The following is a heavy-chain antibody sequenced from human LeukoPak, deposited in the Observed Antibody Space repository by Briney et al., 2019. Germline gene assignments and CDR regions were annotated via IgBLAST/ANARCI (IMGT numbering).Heavy chain of an antibody. J-gene: IGHJ5*02. Sequence: GSSVKVSCKASGYTFTGYYMHWVRQAPGQGLAWMGWINPNSGGTNYAQKFQGRVSMTRDTSISTAYMELSRLRSDDTAVYYCARVRLRGPGSNRFDPWGQGTLVTVSS. CDR1: GYTFTGYY. D-gene: IGHD3-16*01. V-gene: IGHV1-2*02. CDR3: ARVRLRGPGSNRFDP. CDR2: INPNSGGT.